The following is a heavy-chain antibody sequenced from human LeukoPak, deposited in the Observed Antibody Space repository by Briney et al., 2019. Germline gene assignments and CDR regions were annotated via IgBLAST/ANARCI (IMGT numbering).Heavy chain of an antibody. CDR3: ARADSRTPDMITFGEWDAFDI. Sequence: GGSLILSCAASGFTFSDYYMSWIRQAPGKGLEWVSYISSSGSTIYYADSVKGRFTISRDNAKTSLYLQMSSLRAEDTAVYYCARADSRTPDMITFGEWDAFDIWGQGTMVTVSS. V-gene: IGHV3-11*04. CDR2: ISSSGSTI. J-gene: IGHJ3*02. CDR1: GFTFSDYY. D-gene: IGHD3-16*01.